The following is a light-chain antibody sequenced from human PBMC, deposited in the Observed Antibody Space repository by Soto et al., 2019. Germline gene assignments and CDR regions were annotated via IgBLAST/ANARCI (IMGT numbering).Light chain of an antibody. CDR2: DVA. CDR1: SSDVGGYNY. V-gene: IGLV2-14*01. Sequence: QSVLTQPASVSGSPGQSITISCTGTSSDVGGYNYVSWYQQHPGKAPKLMIYDVANRPSGVSNRFSGSKSGNTASLTISGLQAEDEADYFCCSYYGSSSEVFCGGTQ. CDR3: CSYYGSSSEV. J-gene: IGLJ2*01.